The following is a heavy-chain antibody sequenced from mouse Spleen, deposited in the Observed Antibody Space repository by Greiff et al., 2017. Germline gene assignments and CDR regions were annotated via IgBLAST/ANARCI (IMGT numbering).Heavy chain of an antibody. Sequence: EVKLMESEGGLVQPGSSMKLSCTASGFTFSDYYMAWVRQVPEKGLEWVANINYDGSSTYYLDSLKSRFIISRDNAKNILYLQMSSLKSEDTATYYCARVHYYYFDYWGQGTTLTVSS. D-gene: IGHD1-1*02. CDR2: INYDGSST. J-gene: IGHJ2*01. V-gene: IGHV5-16*01. CDR1: GFTFSDYY. CDR3: ARVHYYYFDY.